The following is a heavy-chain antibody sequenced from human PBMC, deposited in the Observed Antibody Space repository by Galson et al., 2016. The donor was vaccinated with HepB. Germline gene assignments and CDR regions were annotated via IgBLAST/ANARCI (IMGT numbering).Heavy chain of an antibody. D-gene: IGHD2-8*01. J-gene: IGHJ4*02. Sequence: SLRLSCAASGFNFRMYWMSWVRNSPGKGLEWVSNIKEDGSEKYYVDSVTRRFDISSENAKDSLYLQMNSLRADDTALYYCARFTRRTSGDYWGQGTLVTVSS. CDR3: ARFTRRTSGDY. V-gene: IGHV3-7*01. CDR2: IKEDGSEK. CDR1: GFNFRMYW.